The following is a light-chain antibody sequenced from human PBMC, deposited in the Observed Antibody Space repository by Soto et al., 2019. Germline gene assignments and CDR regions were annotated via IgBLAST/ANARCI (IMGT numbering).Light chain of an antibody. CDR1: SSDVGTYNY. Sequence: QSALTQPASLSGSPGQSITISCTGISSDVGTYNYVSWYQQHPGKAPKLMIYEVSNRPSGVSNRFSGSKSGNTASLTISGLQAEDEADYYCSSYTSSSSTWVFGGGAKLTVL. CDR2: EVS. CDR3: SSYTSSSSTWV. J-gene: IGLJ3*02. V-gene: IGLV2-14*01.